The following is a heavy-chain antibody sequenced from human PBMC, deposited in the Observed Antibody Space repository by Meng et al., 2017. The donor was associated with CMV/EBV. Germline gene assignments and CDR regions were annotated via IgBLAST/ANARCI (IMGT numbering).Heavy chain of an antibody. CDR1: GGSISSYY. CDR2: ISSRGSTI. V-gene: IGHV3-11*04. J-gene: IGHJ4*02. CDR3: ARAGGMYVGGSGIDYFDY. Sequence: LSLTCTVSGGSISSYYWSWIRQPPGTGLEWVSYISSRGSTIYYADSVKGRFTISRDNAKNSLYLQMNSLRAEDTAVYYCARAGGMYVGGSGIDYFDYWGQGTLVTVSS. D-gene: IGHD3-10*01.